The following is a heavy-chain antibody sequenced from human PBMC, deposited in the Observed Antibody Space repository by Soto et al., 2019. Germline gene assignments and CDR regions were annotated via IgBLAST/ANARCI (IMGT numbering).Heavy chain of an antibody. Sequence: EASVKVSCKASEYTFTSYTMHWVRQAPGQRLEWMGWINGGNGNTKYSQKFQGRVTITRDTSASTAYMELSSLRSDDTAVYYCARELQGLYYFDYWGQGTQVTVSS. CDR1: EYTFTSYT. D-gene: IGHD4-4*01. CDR2: INGGNGNT. V-gene: IGHV1-3*01. J-gene: IGHJ4*02. CDR3: ARELQGLYYFDY.